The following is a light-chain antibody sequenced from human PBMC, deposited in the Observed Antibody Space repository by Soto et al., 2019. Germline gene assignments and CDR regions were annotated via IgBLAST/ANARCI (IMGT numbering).Light chain of an antibody. Sequence: ETVLTQSPATLSVSPGERVTLSCRASETVSTNLAWYQQRPGQAPRLLIYDVSTGATGIPARFSGRRSGTEFTLTISSLQSEDFGVYYCQQYNSWPQTFGHGTKVEIK. J-gene: IGKJ1*01. V-gene: IGKV3-15*01. CDR2: DVS. CDR3: QQYNSWPQT. CDR1: ETVSTN.